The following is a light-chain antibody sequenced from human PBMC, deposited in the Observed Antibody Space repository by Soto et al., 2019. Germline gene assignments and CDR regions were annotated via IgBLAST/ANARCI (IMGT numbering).Light chain of an antibody. CDR3: QQYNNWPRP. Sequence: EIVMTQSTATLSVSPGERTTLSCRASQSVSSNLAWYQQKPGQAPRLLIYGASTRATGIPARFSGSGSGTEFSLTISILHSEDFAVYDCQQYNNWPRPFGQGTKVDIK. V-gene: IGKV3-15*01. J-gene: IGKJ1*01. CDR2: GAS. CDR1: QSVSSN.